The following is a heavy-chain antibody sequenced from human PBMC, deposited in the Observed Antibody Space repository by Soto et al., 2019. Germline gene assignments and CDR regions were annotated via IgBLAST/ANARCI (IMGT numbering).Heavy chain of an antibody. V-gene: IGHV3-30*18. J-gene: IGHJ6*02. D-gene: IGHD4-4*01. CDR1: GFTFSSYG. CDR2: ISYDGSNK. Sequence: GGSLRLSCAASGFTFSSYGMHWVRQAPGKGLEWVAVISYDGSNKYYADSVKGRFTISRDNSKNTLYLQMNSLRAEDTAVYYCAKDRAGYSNYVGSPGYGMDVWGQGTTVTVSS. CDR3: AKDRAGYSNYVGSPGYGMDV.